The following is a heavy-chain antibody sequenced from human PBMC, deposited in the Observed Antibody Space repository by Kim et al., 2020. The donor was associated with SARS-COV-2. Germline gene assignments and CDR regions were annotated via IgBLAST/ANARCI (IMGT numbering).Heavy chain of an antibody. V-gene: IGHV3-23*01. CDR3: ARAFYDRNYFDN. D-gene: IGHD5-12*01. J-gene: IGHJ4*02. Sequence: NSADPVKGRFTSSRDNSKNTLYLQMNSLRGEDTAVYYCARAFYDRNYFDNWGQGTLVTVSS.